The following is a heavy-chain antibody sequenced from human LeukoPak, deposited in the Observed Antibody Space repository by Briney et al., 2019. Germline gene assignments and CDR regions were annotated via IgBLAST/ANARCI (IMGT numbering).Heavy chain of an antibody. J-gene: IGHJ6*03. CDR3: AREASSSSKRYSYYMDV. CDR2: IYYSGST. V-gene: IGHV4-59*01. D-gene: IGHD6-6*01. CDR1: GGSISGYY. Sequence: SETLSLTCTVSGGSISGYYWSWIRQPPGKGLEWIGYIYYSGSTNYNPSLKSRVTISVDTSKNQFSLKLSSVTAADTAVYYCAREASSSSKRYSYYMDVWGKGTTVTVSS.